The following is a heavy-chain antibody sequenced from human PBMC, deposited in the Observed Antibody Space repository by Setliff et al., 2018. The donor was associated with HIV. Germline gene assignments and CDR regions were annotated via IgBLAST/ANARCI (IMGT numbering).Heavy chain of an antibody. CDR2: IHPNSGGT. CDR1: GYTFTGYY. J-gene: IGHJ6*03. D-gene: IGHD2-15*01. V-gene: IGHV1-2*02. Sequence: ASVKVSCKASGYTFTGYYIHWVRQAPGQGLEWMGWIHPNSGGTNYAQKFQGRVVMTRDTSISTAYMELSRLRSDDTAVYYCARGPVVTVRWWYYYYYMDVWGKGTTVTVSS. CDR3: ARGPVVTVRWWYYYYYMDV.